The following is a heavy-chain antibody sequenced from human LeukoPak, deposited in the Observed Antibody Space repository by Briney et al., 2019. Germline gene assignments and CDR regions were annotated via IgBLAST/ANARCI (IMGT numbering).Heavy chain of an antibody. Sequence: GRSLRLSCVASGFTFSSYAIHWVRRAPGKGLEWVAVISYDGSNKYYADSVKGRFTISRDNSKNTLYLQMNSLRAEDTAVYYCARDDCSSTSCYVGYYYGMDVWGQGTTVTVSS. CDR3: ARDDCSSTSCYVGYYYGMDV. CDR2: ISYDGSNK. CDR1: GFTFSSYA. V-gene: IGHV3-30-3*01. D-gene: IGHD2-2*01. J-gene: IGHJ6*02.